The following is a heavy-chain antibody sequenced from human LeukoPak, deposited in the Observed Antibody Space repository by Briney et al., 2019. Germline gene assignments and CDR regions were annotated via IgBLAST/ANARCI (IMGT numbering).Heavy chain of an antibody. CDR1: GFTFSGSA. D-gene: IGHD3-10*01. J-gene: IGHJ4*02. Sequence: GSLRLSCAASGFTFSGSAMHWVRQASGKGLEWVGRIRSKANSYATAYVASVKGRFTISRDDSKNTAYLQMNSLKTEDTAVYYCTSPPGHYGSGPSDYWGQGTLVTVSS. V-gene: IGHV3-73*01. CDR3: TSPPGHYGSGPSDY. CDR2: IRSKANSYAT.